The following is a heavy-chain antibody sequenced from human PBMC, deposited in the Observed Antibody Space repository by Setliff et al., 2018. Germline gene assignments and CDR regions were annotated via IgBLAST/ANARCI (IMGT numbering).Heavy chain of an antibody. CDR3: SRLVRYCTSTSCQGASGAEF. J-gene: IGHJ4*02. CDR1: GYTFSPSG. CDR2: ISVYSGNT. D-gene: IGHD2-2*01. Sequence: ASVKVSCKASGYTFSPSGITWVRQAPGQGLEWMGWISVYSGNTNYAQKLQGSVTMTTDTSTSTAYLELRSLTSDDTAVYYCSRLVRYCTSTSCQGASGAEFWGQGTLVTVSS. V-gene: IGHV1-18*01.